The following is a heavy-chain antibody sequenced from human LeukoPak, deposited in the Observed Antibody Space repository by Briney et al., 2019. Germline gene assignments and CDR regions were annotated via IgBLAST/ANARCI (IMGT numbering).Heavy chain of an antibody. Sequence: SETLSLTCAVYGGPFSGYYWSWIRQPPGKGLEWIGEINHSGSTNYNPSLKSRVTISVDTSKNQFSLRLSSVTAADTAVYYCERGKRGKGLKTYYYDSSGYWPIDYWGQGTLVTVSS. CDR2: INHSGST. D-gene: IGHD3-22*01. CDR3: ERGKRGKGLKTYYYDSSGYWPIDY. V-gene: IGHV4-34*01. CDR1: GGPFSGYY. J-gene: IGHJ4*02.